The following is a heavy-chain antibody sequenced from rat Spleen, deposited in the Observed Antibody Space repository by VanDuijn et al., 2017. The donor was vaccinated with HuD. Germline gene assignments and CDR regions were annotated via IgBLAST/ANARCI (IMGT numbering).Heavy chain of an antibody. V-gene: IGHV4-2*01. CDR2: TNKYSSTI. J-gene: IGHJ2*01. Sequence: EVKLVESGGGLVQPGRSLKLSCAASGFNFNDYWMGWVRPAPGEGLEWIGETNKYSSTINYTPSLKDKFTISRDNAQNTLYLQMNKLGSEDTAIYYCGRAATEGIDYWGQGVMVTVSS. CDR3: GRAATEGIDY. CDR1: GFNFNDYW. D-gene: IGHD1-11*01.